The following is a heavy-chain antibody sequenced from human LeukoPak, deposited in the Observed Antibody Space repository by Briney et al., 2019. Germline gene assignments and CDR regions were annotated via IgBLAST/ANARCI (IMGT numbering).Heavy chain of an antibody. Sequence: PSETLSLTCTVSGGSISSGDYYWSWIRQPPGKGLEWIGYIYYNGSTYYNPSLKSRVTISVDTSKNQFSLKLSSVTAADTAVYYCARTSLGGAWFDPWGQGTLVTVSS. V-gene: IGHV4-30-4*08. CDR1: GGSISSGDYY. J-gene: IGHJ5*02. CDR3: ARTSLGGAWFDP. CDR2: IYYNGST. D-gene: IGHD3-10*01.